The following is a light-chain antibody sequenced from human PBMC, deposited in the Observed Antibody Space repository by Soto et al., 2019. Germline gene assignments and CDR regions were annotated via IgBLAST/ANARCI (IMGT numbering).Light chain of an antibody. CDR3: QQSYSTLLFT. Sequence: EILMTQSPATLSVSPGERATLSCRASQSVSTNLAWYQQKPGQAPRLLIYAVSTRATGIPARFSGSGSGTDFTLTISSLQPEDFATYFCQQSYSTLLFTFGPGTKVDIK. CDR1: QSVSTN. V-gene: IGKV3-15*01. J-gene: IGKJ3*01. CDR2: AVS.